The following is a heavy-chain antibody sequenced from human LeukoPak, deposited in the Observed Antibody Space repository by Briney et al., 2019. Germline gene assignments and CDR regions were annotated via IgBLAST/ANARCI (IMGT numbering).Heavy chain of an antibody. CDR3: AKKRDYGDYHYNLNY. D-gene: IGHD4-17*01. CDR2: ISSSGGST. J-gene: IGHJ4*02. V-gene: IGHV3-64*01. Sequence: GGSLRLSCAASVFTFISYAMHWVRQAPGKGLEYVSAISSSGGSTYYANSVKGRFTISRDNSKNTLYLQMNSLRAEDTAVYYCAKKRDYGDYHYNLNYWGPGTLVTVSS. CDR1: VFTFISYA.